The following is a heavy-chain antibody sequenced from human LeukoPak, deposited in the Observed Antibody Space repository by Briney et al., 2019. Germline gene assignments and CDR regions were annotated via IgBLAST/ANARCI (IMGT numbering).Heavy chain of an antibody. CDR3: AREQVSPGATGYSSSGFDP. J-gene: IGHJ5*02. V-gene: IGHV3-48*03. Sequence: PGGSLRLSCAASGFTFSSYEMIWVRQVPGKGLEWVSYISRSGSTIFYADSVKGRFIISRDNAKNSLYLQMNSLRAEDTAVYYCAREQVSPGATGYSSSGFDPWGQGTLVTVSS. CDR2: ISRSGSTI. D-gene: IGHD6-6*01. CDR1: GFTFSSYE.